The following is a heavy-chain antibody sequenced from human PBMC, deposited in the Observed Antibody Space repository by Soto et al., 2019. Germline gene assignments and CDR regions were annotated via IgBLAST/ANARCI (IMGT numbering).Heavy chain of an antibody. CDR3: GRGRSGELVIFY. Sequence: ASVKLSCKGSGYTFTGYYIHWVRQTPGQGPEWMGEISPHTGGTKYAQKYQGRVTMTRDTSITTVYMELSNLSPDDTALYYCGRGRSGELVIFYWGQGTLVTVCS. CDR2: ISPHTGGT. CDR1: GYTFTGYY. D-gene: IGHD1-26*01. J-gene: IGHJ4*02. V-gene: IGHV1-2*02.